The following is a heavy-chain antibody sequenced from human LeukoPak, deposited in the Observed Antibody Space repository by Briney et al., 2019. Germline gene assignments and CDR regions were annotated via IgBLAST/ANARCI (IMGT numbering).Heavy chain of an antibody. J-gene: IGHJ6*03. V-gene: IGHV3-30*02. CDR1: GFTFSSYG. CDR3: AKTGRYCSSTSCSHRYYYYYYMDV. Sequence: GGSLRLSCAASGFTFSSYGMHWVRQAPGKGLEWVAFIRYDGSNKYYADSVKGRFTISRDNSKNTLYLQMNSPRAEDTAVYYCAKTGRYCSSTSCSHRYYYYYYMDVWGKGTTVTVSS. CDR2: IRYDGSNK. D-gene: IGHD2-2*01.